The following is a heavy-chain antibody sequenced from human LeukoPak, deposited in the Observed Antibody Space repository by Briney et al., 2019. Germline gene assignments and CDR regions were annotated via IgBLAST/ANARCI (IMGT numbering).Heavy chain of an antibody. J-gene: IGHJ5*01. CDR3: ARGNNWYDY. V-gene: IGHV1-8*03. CDR1: GYTFRNYD. Sequence: GASVKVSCKASGYTFRNYDIVWVRQATGQGLEWMGWMKPDNGNTGYIEMFQGRLTLTRDTSINTAYLELSNLRSEDTAVYYCARGNNWYDYWGXXXXVTVSS. CDR2: MKPDNGNT.